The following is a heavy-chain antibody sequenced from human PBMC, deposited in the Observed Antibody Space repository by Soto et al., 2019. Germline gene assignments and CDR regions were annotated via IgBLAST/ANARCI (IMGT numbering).Heavy chain of an antibody. CDR1: GFTFSSYA. V-gene: IGHV3-23*01. J-gene: IGHJ4*02. CDR3: AKQNGYGGNSELEY. Sequence: GGSLRLSCAASGFTFSSYAMSWVRQAPGKGLEWVSAISGSGGNTYYADSVKGRFTISRDNSKNTLYLQMNSLRAEDTAVYYCAKQNGYGGNSELEYWGQGTLVTVSS. CDR2: ISGSGGNT. D-gene: IGHD2-21*02.